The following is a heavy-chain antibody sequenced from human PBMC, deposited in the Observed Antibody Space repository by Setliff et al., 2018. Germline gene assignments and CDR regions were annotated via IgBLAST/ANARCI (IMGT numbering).Heavy chain of an antibody. D-gene: IGHD5-12*01. Sequence: SETLSLTCSVSDDSIYSDYYFWGWIRQPPGKGLEWIGTISSSGTSKYNSSLGGRATLSIDVPERQFALRLSSVTAVDTAVYYCAREGRWDYNYPIYWGQGILVTVSS. V-gene: IGHV4-39*01. J-gene: IGHJ4*02. CDR3: AREGRWDYNYPIY. CDR2: ISSSGTS. CDR1: DDSIYSDYYF.